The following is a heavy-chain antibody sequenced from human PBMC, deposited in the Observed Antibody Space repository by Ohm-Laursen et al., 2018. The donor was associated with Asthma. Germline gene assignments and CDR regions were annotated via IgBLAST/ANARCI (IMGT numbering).Heavy chain of an antibody. Sequence: SLRLSCAASGFTFNSYGIHWVRQAPGKGLEWVAVVSFDGSNKYYADSVKGRSTISRDNSKNTLYLQMNSLRAEDTAIYYCAKDVLGFVAAAQDWGQGTLVTVSS. CDR2: VSFDGSNK. CDR1: GFTFNSYG. CDR3: AKDVLGFVAAAQD. D-gene: IGHD6-13*01. J-gene: IGHJ4*02. V-gene: IGHV3-30*18.